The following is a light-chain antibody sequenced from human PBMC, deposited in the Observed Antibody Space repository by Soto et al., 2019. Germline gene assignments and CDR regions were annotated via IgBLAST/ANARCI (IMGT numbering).Light chain of an antibody. CDR2: DVS. V-gene: IGLV2-14*01. CDR1: SSDVGAYNY. CDR3: SSYTSTSTRGV. J-gene: IGLJ3*02. Sequence: QSVLTQPASVSGSPGQSITISCAGTSSDVGAYNYVSWYQQHPGKAPKLMIYDVSNRPSGVSNRFSGPKSGNTASLTISGLQAEDEADYYCSSYTSTSTRGVFGGGTKLTVL.